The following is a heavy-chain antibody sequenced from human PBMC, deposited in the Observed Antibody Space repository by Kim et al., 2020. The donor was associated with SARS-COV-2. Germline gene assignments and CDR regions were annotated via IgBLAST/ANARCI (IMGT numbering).Heavy chain of an antibody. V-gene: IGHV4-34*01. J-gene: IGHJ6*03. CDR2: INHSGST. Sequence: SETLSLTCAVYGGSFSGYYWSWIRQPPGKGLEWIGEINHSGSTNYNPSLKSRVTISVDTSKNQFSLKLSSVTAADTAVYYCARGRVVVVPGAILGVGPFWNSYYMDVWGKGTTVTVSS. D-gene: IGHD2-2*02. CDR3: ARGRVVVVPGAILGVGPFWNSYYMDV. CDR1: GGSFSGYY.